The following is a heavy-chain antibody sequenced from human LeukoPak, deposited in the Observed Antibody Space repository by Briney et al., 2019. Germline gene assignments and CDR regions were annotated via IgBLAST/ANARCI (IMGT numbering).Heavy chain of an antibody. V-gene: IGHV3-9*01. J-gene: IGHJ5*02. CDR3: AKGSRFLEWLGDWFDP. Sequence: GRSLRLSCAASGFTFDDYAMHWVRQAPGKGLEWVSGISWSSGYIGYADSVKGRFTISRDNAKNSLYLQMNSLRAEDTAVYYCAKGSRFLEWLGDWFDPWGQGTLVTVSS. CDR2: ISWSSGYI. CDR1: GFTFDDYA. D-gene: IGHD3-3*01.